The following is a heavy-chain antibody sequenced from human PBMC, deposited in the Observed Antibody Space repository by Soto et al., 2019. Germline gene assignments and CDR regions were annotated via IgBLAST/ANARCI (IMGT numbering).Heavy chain of an antibody. CDR2: ISYDGSNK. J-gene: IGHJ6*02. D-gene: IGHD6-13*01. V-gene: IGHV3-30*18. CDR1: GFTFSSYG. CDR3: AKDRIAAAGTPDYYYYGMDV. Sequence: GWSLRLSCAASGFTFSSYGMHWVRQAPGKGLEWVAVISYDGSNKYYADSVKGRFTISRDNSKNTLYLQMNSLRAEDTAVYYCAKDRIAAAGTPDYYYYGMDVWGQGSTVTVSS.